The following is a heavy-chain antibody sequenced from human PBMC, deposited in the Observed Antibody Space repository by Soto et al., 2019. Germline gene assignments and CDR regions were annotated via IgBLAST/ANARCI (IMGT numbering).Heavy chain of an antibody. CDR1: GGSISSSSYY. V-gene: IGHV4-39*01. CDR3: ARHDYGDYGPFDY. D-gene: IGHD4-17*01. J-gene: IGHJ4*02. CDR2: IYYSGST. Sequence: SETLSLTCTVSGGSISSSSYYWGWIRQPPGKGLEWIATIYYSGSTYYIPSLKSRVTISVDTSKNQFSLKLSSVTAADTAVYYCARHDYGDYGPFDYWGQGALVTVSS.